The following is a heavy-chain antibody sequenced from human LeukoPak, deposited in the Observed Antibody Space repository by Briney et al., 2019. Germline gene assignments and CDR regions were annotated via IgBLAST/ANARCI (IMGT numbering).Heavy chain of an antibody. J-gene: IGHJ5*02. V-gene: IGHV4-61*08. Sequence: SETLSLTCTVSGGSISSGDYYWSWIRQPPGKGLEWIGYIYYSGSTNYNPSLKSRATISVDTSKNQFSLKLSSVTAADTAVYYCARAPSQQGDFWSGYYKHGWFDPWGQGTLVTVSS. CDR1: GGSISSGDYY. D-gene: IGHD3-3*01. CDR3: ARAPSQQGDFWSGYYKHGWFDP. CDR2: IYYSGST.